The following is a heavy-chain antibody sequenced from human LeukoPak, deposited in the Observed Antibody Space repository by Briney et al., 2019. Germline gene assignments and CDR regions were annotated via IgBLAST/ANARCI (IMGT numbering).Heavy chain of an antibody. CDR2: IDPTSGGI. CDR1: GYSFAGYY. J-gene: IGHJ1*01. V-gene: IGHV1-2*02. Sequence: ASVKVSCKASGYSFAGYYIHWVRQAPGQGLEWMGWIDPTSGGIYSAHKFQGRLTMTRDTSISTAYMELNSLRSDDTAVYYCARGMLSIAAAEATEYFQHWGQGTLVTVSS. D-gene: IGHD6-13*01. CDR3: ARGMLSIAAAEATEYFQH.